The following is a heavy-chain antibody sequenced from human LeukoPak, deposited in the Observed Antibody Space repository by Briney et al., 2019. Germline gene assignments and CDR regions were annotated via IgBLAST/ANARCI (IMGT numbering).Heavy chain of an antibody. CDR3: ATSGSYRFDY. V-gene: IGHV3-48*01. CDR1: GFTFSSYS. CDR2: ISGTSSTI. Sequence: GGSLRLSCAASGFTFSSYSMNWVRQAPGKGLEWVSFISGTSSTIYYADSVKGRFTIYRDNAQNSLYLQMNSLRGEDTAVYYCATSGSYRFDYWGQGTLVTVSS. D-gene: IGHD1-26*01. J-gene: IGHJ4*02.